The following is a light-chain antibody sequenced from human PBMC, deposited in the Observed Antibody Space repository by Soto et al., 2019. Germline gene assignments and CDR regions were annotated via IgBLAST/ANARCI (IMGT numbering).Light chain of an antibody. Sequence: SVLTQPASVSGSAGQSITISCTGTTSFVGTYNFVSWYQQHPGKAPKLMIFEVNKRPSGVSNRFSGSKSGNTASLTISGLKVEDEADYYCCSSGGSPTYVFGTGTKGTVL. CDR3: CSSGGSPTYV. J-gene: IGLJ1*01. CDR1: TSFVGTYNF. CDR2: EVN. V-gene: IGLV2-23*02.